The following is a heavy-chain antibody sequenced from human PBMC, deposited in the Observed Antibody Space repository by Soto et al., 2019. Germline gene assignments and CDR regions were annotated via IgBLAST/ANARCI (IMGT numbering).Heavy chain of an antibody. Sequence: SETLSLTCTVSGGSISSYYWSWIRQPPGKGLEWIGYIYYSGSTNYNPSLKSRVTISVDTSKNQFSLKLSSVTAADTAVYYCARLPRDYYDSSGYYYSWFDPWGQGTLVTVSS. V-gene: IGHV4-59*01. CDR3: ARLPRDYYDSSGYYYSWFDP. CDR2: IYYSGST. CDR1: GGSISSYY. D-gene: IGHD3-22*01. J-gene: IGHJ5*02.